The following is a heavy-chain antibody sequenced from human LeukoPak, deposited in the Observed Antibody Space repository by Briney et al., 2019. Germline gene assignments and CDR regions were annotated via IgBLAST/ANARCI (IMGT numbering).Heavy chain of an antibody. D-gene: IGHD6-19*01. V-gene: IGHV1-24*01. CDR1: GYTLTELS. J-gene: IGHJ5*02. CDR2: FDPEDGET. CDR3: APQPGIAVAGTPP. Sequence: ASVKVSCKVSGYTLTELSMHWVRQAPGKGLEWMGGFDPEDGETIYAQKFQGRVTKTEDTSTDTAYMELSSLRSEDTAVYYCAPQPGIAVAGTPPWGQGTLVTVSS.